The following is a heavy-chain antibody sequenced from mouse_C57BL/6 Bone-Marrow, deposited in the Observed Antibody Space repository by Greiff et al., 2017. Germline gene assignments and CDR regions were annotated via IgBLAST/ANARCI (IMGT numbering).Heavy chain of an antibody. CDR2: ISSGGSYT. J-gene: IGHJ1*03. Sequence: EVKVVESGGDLVKPGGSLKLSCAASGFTFSSYGMSWVRQTPDKRLEWVATISSGGSYTYYPDSVKGRFTISRDNAKNTLYLQMSSLKSEDTAMYYCARQGTTVVAYWYFDVWGTGTTVTVSS. CDR3: ARQGTTVVAYWYFDV. CDR1: GFTFSSYG. D-gene: IGHD1-1*01. V-gene: IGHV5-6*01.